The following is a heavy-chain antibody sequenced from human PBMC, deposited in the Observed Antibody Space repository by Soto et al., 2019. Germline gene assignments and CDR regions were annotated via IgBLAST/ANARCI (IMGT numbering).Heavy chain of an antibody. Sequence: SETLSLTCTVSGGSISSSSYYWGWIRQPPGKGLEWIGSIYYSGSTYYNPSLKSRVTISVDTSKNQFSLKLSSVTAADTAVYYCARLKGLSSGWYKNWFDPWGQGTLVTVSS. CDR2: IYYSGST. D-gene: IGHD6-19*01. CDR1: GGSISSSSYY. J-gene: IGHJ5*02. V-gene: IGHV4-39*01. CDR3: ARLKGLSSGWYKNWFDP.